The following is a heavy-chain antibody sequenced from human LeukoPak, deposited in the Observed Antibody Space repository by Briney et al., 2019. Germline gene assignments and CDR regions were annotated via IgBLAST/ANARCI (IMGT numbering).Heavy chain of an antibody. CDR3: ARDYIQTYYYDSSGFDY. J-gene: IGHJ4*02. Sequence: GGSLRLSCAASGFTFSSYGMHWVRQAPGKGLEWVAVIWYDGSNKYYADSVKGRFTISRDSSKNTLYLQMNSLRAEDTAVYYCARDYIQTYYYDSSGFDYWGQGTLVTVSS. CDR2: IWYDGSNK. D-gene: IGHD3-22*01. V-gene: IGHV3-33*01. CDR1: GFTFSSYG.